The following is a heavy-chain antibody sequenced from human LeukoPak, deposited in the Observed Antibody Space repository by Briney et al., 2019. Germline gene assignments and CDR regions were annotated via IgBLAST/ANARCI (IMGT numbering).Heavy chain of an antibody. CDR3: ARQKRFYNWNDGRDYYYMDV. D-gene: IGHD1-1*01. Sequence: GESLKISCKGSGYDFTRYWIGWVRQMPGKGLEWMGIIYPGDSHTIYSPSFQGQVTISADKSISAAYLQWSSLKASDTAMYYCARQKRFYNWNDGRDYYYMDVWGKGTTVTISS. V-gene: IGHV5-51*01. CDR1: GYDFTRYW. CDR2: IYPGDSHT. J-gene: IGHJ6*03.